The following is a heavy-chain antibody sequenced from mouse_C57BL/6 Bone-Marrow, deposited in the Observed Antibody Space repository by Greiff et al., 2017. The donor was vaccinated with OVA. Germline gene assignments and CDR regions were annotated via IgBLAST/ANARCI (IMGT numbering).Heavy chain of an antibody. Sequence: EVKLQESGPELVKPGASVKIPCKASGYTFTDYNMDWVKQSHGKSLEWIGDINPNNGGTIYNQKFKGKATLTVDKSSSTAYMELRSLTSEDTAVYYCARDYGSSYTDAMDYWGQGTSVTVSS. CDR2: INPNNGGT. J-gene: IGHJ4*01. CDR3: ARDYGSSYTDAMDY. V-gene: IGHV1-18*01. D-gene: IGHD1-1*01. CDR1: GYTFTDYN.